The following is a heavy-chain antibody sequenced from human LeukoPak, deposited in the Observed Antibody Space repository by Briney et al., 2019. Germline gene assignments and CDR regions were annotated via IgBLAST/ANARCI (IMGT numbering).Heavy chain of an antibody. J-gene: IGHJ4*02. D-gene: IGHD1-26*01. CDR1: GFTFNTYS. CDR3: AKDASGSYWYYFDY. CDR2: ISGTGDST. V-gene: IGHV3-23*01. Sequence: GGSLRLSCAASGFTFNTYSISWVRQAPGKGLEWVAGISGTGDSTYYAHSVKGRFTISREDYKNTLYLQMKSLTAEDTAIYYCAKDASGSYWYYFDYWGQGTLVTVSS.